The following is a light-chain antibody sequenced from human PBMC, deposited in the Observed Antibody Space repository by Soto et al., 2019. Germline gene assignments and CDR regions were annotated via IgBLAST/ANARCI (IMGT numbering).Light chain of an antibody. J-gene: IGKJ5*01. Sequence: EIVLTHSPGALSLSPGERATLSSRASQSVSSYLAWYQQKPGQAPRLLIYDASNRATGIPARFSGSGSGTDFTLTISSLEPEDFAVYYCQQHSNWPITFGQGTRLEIK. CDR3: QQHSNWPIT. CDR2: DAS. CDR1: QSVSSY. V-gene: IGKV3-11*01.